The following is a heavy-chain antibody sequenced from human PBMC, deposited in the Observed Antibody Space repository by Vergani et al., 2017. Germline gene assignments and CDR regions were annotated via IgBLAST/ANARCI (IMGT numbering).Heavy chain of an antibody. V-gene: IGHV3-30*02. J-gene: IGHJ4*02. D-gene: IGHD4-17*01. CDR3: AKDGRESSDYGYFDD. CDR2: IGYDGRIK. Sequence: QVQLVETGGGVVQPGGSLRLYCATSGFSFNTYGAHWVRQAPGKGLEWVAFIGYDGRIKYNVDSVKGRFTISRDTSKKTLSLQMRSLRADDTAVYYCAKDGRESSDYGYFDDWGQGTLVTVSS. CDR1: GFSFNTYG.